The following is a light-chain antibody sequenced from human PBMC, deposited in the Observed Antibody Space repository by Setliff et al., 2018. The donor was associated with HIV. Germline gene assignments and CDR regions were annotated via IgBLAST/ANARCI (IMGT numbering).Light chain of an antibody. V-gene: IGLV2-18*02. CDR1: SSDVGSYNR. CDR3: CSYRTNITGV. CDR2: EVN. J-gene: IGLJ3*02. Sequence: QSALAQPPSVSGSPGQSVTISCTGTSSDVGSYNRFSWYQQPPGTAPKLMIYEVNNRPSGVPDRFSVSKSGNTASLTISGLQAEDEADYYCCSYRTNITGVFGGGTQLTVL.